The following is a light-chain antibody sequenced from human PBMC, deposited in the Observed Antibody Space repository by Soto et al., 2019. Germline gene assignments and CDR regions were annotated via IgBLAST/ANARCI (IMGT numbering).Light chain of an antibody. CDR1: QSISRD. Sequence: DIQMTQSPSSLSASVGDRVTITCRARQSISRDLNWYQQRPGKAPKLLIYASSIQSQVPSRSSASGPATECTLTISSLQPEDFATYYGQQSYSIPLTFGPGTTVDV. CDR2: AS. CDR3: QQSYSIPLT. V-gene: IGKV1-39*01. J-gene: IGKJ3*01.